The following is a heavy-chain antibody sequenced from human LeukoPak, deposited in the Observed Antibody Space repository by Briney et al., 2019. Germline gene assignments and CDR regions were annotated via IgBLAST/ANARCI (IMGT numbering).Heavy chain of an antibody. V-gene: IGHV3-23*01. CDR2: ISGSGDNT. Sequence: GGSLRLSCAASGFTFSSYAMSWVRQSPGKGLEWVSGISGSGDNTYYADSVKGRFTIPRDNSKNTLYVQVNSLGTEDTAAYYCAKGSYYDSSGSFYFDYWGQGTLVTVSS. CDR3: AKGSYYDSSGSFYFDY. J-gene: IGHJ4*02. CDR1: GFTFSSYA. D-gene: IGHD3-22*01.